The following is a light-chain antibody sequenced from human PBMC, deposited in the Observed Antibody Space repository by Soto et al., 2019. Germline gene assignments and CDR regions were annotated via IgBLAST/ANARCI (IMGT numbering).Light chain of an antibody. J-gene: IGLJ1*01. CDR1: NNDVGYYNY. CDR3: CSYAGSYTYV. V-gene: IGLV2-11*01. CDR2: DVD. Sequence: QSVLTQPRSVSGSPGQSVAISCTGSNNDVGYYNYVSWYQQHPGNAPKVIIYDVDKRPSGVPDRFSGSKSANTASRTISGLQAEDEADYYCCSYAGSYTYVFGTGTKVTVL.